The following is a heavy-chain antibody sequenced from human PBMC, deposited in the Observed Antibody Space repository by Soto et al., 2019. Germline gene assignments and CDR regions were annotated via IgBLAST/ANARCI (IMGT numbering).Heavy chain of an antibody. CDR3: AKNPILLGFSYYYYGMDV. CDR1: GFTVSSNY. D-gene: IGHD3-10*01. CDR2: IYSGGST. V-gene: IGHV3-53*01. Sequence: GGSLRLSCAASGFTVSSNYMSWVRQAPGKGLEWVSVIYSGGSTYYADSVKGRFTISRDNSKNTLYLQMNSLRAEDTAVYYCAKNPILLGFSYYYYGMDVWGQGTTVTVSS. J-gene: IGHJ6*02.